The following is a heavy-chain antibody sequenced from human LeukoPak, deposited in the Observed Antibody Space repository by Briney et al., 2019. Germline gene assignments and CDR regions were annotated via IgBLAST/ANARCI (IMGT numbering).Heavy chain of an antibody. J-gene: IGHJ6*02. CDR1: GVTGKSED. D-gene: IGHD3-10*01. Sequence: VWSFTGSSEKTGVTGKSEDIGWRRQTKRKGLEWVSLISGDGGSTYYADSVKGRFTISRDNSKNSLYLQMNSLRTEDTALYYCAKDILSVFGSGNTFHYYYYGMDVWGQGTTVTVSS. V-gene: IGHV3-43*02. CDR2: ISGDGGST. CDR3: AKDILSVFGSGNTFHYYYYGMDV.